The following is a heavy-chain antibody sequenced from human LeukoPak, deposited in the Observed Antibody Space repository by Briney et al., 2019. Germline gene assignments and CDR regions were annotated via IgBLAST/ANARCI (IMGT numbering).Heavy chain of an antibody. CDR3: AKEPGEFGEP. J-gene: IGHJ4*02. CDR2: ISWNSGSI. CDR1: GFTFSSYA. Sequence: GGSLRLSCAASGFTFSSYAMHWVRQAPGKGLEWVSGISWNSGSIGYADSVKGRFTISRDNAKNSLYLQMNSLRAEDTALYYCAKEPGEFGEPWCQGTLVTVSS. V-gene: IGHV3-9*01. D-gene: IGHD3-10*01.